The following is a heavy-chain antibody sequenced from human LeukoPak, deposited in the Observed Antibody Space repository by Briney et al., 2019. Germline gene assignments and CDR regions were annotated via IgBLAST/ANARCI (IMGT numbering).Heavy chain of an antibody. CDR1: GYTFTSYD. V-gene: IGHV1-8*01. D-gene: IGHD3-10*01. CDR2: VSPNSGDT. Sequence: ASVKVSCKASGYTFTSYDINLVRQATGQGLEWMGWVSPNSGDTGYAQKFQGRVRMTRDTSTSTAYMELRSLTSDDTAVYYCARQDVVRGVRPFYWFDPWGQGTLVTVSS. J-gene: IGHJ5*02. CDR3: ARQDVVRGVRPFYWFDP.